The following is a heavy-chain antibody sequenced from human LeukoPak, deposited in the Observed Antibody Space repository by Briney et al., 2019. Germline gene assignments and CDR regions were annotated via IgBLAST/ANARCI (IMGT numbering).Heavy chain of an antibody. J-gene: IGHJ4*02. Sequence: SETLSLTCKVSGGSISGYHWSWVRRPAGKGLEWIGRIYSSGVPNYSPSLKSRVTMSVDTFKNQFSLNLSSVTAADTAVYYCVRGPKGDVAAAAIDYWGQGIPATVSS. D-gene: IGHD6-13*01. V-gene: IGHV4-4*07. CDR1: GGSISGYH. CDR2: IYSSGVP. CDR3: VRGPKGDVAAAAIDY.